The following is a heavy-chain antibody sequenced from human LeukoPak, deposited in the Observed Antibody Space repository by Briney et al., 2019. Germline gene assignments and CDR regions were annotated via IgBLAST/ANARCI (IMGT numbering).Heavy chain of an antibody. CDR3: ARENSGSYSY. J-gene: IGHJ4*02. D-gene: IGHD1-26*01. CDR1: GYSISSGYY. CDR2: IYHSGST. Sequence: SETLSLTCTVSGYSISSGYYWGWIRQPPGKGLEWIGSIYHSGSTYYNPSLKSRVTISVDTSENQFSLKLSSVTAADTAVYYCARENSGSYSYWGQGTLVTVSS. V-gene: IGHV4-38-2*02.